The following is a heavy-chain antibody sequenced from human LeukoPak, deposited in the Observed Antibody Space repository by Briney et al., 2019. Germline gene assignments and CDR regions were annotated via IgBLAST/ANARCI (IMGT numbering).Heavy chain of an antibody. D-gene: IGHD3-10*01. CDR3: ARGKGYYYGSGSYYNFSFDY. CDR1: GVSMSSYF. CDR2: IYYSGST. V-gene: IGHV4-59*01. J-gene: IGHJ4*02. Sequence: SETLSLTCTVSGVSMSSYFWSWIRQPPGKGLEWIGYIYYSGSTNYNPSLKSRVTISVDTSKNQFSLKLSSVTAADTAVYYCARGKGYYYGSGSYYNFSFDYWGQGTLVTVSS.